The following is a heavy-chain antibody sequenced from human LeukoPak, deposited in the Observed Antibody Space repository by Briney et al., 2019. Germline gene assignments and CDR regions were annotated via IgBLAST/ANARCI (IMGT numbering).Heavy chain of an antibody. CDR1: GFTFSIYA. CDR3: ATPMRGPTGYSGYGGEDY. V-gene: IGHV3-23*01. Sequence: PGGSLRLSCAAAGFTFSIYAMTWVRQAQGTGLQWVSAITGSGGSAYYADSVKGRFAISRDNSKNTLYLQLNSLKAEDTAVYYCATPMRGPTGYSGYGGEDYWGQGTLVTVSS. D-gene: IGHD5-12*01. CDR2: ITGSGGSA. J-gene: IGHJ4*02.